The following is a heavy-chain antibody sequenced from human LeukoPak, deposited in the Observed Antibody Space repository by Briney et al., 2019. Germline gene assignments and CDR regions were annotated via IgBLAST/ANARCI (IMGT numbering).Heavy chain of an antibody. CDR1: GGSISSYY. J-gene: IGHJ3*02. CDR3: ARGGGPPAFDI. Sequence: SETLSLTCTVSGGSISSYYWSWIRQPPGKGLEWIGYIYYSGSTNYNPSLKSRVTTPVDTSKNQFSLKLSSVTAADTAVYYCARGGGPPAFDIWGQGTMVTVSS. CDR2: IYYSGST. V-gene: IGHV4-59*08. D-gene: IGHD3-16*01.